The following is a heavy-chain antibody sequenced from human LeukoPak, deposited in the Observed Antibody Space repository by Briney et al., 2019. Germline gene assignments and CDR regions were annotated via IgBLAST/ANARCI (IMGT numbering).Heavy chain of an antibody. J-gene: IGHJ4*02. CDR2: ISGSGGST. CDR3: AKLPLYCSGGSCSSCFDY. V-gene: IGHV3-23*01. D-gene: IGHD2-15*01. Sequence: GGSLRLSCAASGFTFSSYAMSWVRQAPGKGLEWVSAISGSGGSTYYADSVKGRFTISRDNSKNTLYLQMSSLRAEDTAVYYCAKLPLYCSGGSCSSCFDYWGQGTLVTVSS. CDR1: GFTFSSYA.